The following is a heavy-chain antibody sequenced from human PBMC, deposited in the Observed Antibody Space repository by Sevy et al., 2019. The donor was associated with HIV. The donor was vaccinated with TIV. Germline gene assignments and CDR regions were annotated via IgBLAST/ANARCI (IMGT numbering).Heavy chain of an antibody. D-gene: IGHD6-13*01. CDR2: TRNKADSYTT. CDR1: GFTFSDHY. J-gene: IGHJ4*02. Sequence: GGSLRLSCAASGFTFSDHYMEWVRQAPGKGLEWVGRTRNKADSYTTEYAASVKGRFTISRDDSKNSLYLQLNSLKTEATAVYYCATHAGLAAAGRVFDYWGQGTLVPVSS. CDR3: ATHAGLAAAGRVFDY. V-gene: IGHV3-72*01.